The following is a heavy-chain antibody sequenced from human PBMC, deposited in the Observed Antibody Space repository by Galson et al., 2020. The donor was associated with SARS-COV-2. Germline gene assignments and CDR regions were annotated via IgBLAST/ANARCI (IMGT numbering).Heavy chain of an antibody. Sequence: SGPTLVKPTQTLTLTCTFSGFSLTTSGMGVTWIRQPPGKALEWLALIDWDDDKYYSTSLRTRLTISRDTSKNQVFLTMTNMDPVDTATYYCARMADGDGGYDYGSSPFDYWGQGTLVTVSS. CDR3: ARMADGDGGYDYGSSPFDY. J-gene: IGHJ4*02. D-gene: IGHD5-12*01. CDR1: GFSLTTSGMG. V-gene: IGHV2-70*01. CDR2: IDWDDDK.